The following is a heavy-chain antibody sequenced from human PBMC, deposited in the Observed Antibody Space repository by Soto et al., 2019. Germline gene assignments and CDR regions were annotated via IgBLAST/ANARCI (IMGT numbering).Heavy chain of an antibody. CDR3: ARTPQPAAAGSVGWFDP. CDR1: GGSFSGYY. V-gene: IGHV4-34*01. D-gene: IGHD6-13*01. Sequence: SETLSLTCAVYGGSFSGYYWSWIRQPPGKGLEWIGEINHSGSTNYNPSLKSRVTISVDTSKNQFSLKLSSVTAADTAVYYCARTPQPAAAGSVGWFDPWGQGTLVTVSS. J-gene: IGHJ5*02. CDR2: INHSGST.